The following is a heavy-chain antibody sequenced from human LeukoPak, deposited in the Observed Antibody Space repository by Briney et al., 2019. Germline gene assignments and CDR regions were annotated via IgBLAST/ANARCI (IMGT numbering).Heavy chain of an antibody. CDR3: AKYGSGSPYYYMDV. D-gene: IGHD3-10*01. V-gene: IGHV3-23*01. Sequence: GGSLRLSCAASGLTFSTYAMTWVRQAPGKGLEWVSGISGNGGSTYHADSVKGRFTTSRDNSKNTLYLQMNSLRAEDTALYYCAKYGSGSPYYYMDVWGKGTTVTVSS. CDR1: GLTFSTYA. J-gene: IGHJ6*03. CDR2: ISGNGGST.